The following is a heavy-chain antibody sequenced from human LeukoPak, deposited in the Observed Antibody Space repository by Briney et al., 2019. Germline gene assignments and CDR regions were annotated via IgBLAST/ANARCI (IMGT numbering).Heavy chain of an antibody. CDR1: GGSISSYY. CDR2: IYYSGST. CDR3: ARATAVASFDH. D-gene: IGHD4-23*01. V-gene: IGHV4-59*08. Sequence: SETLSLTCNVSGGSISSYYWSWIRQPPGKGLEWIGYIYYSGSTLYNPSLKSRVTISVDTSKNQFSLKLSSVTAADTAVYYCARATAVASFDHWGQGTLVTVSS. J-gene: IGHJ4*02.